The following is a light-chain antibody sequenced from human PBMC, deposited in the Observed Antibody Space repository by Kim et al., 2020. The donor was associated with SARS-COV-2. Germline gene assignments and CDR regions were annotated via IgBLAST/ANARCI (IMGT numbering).Light chain of an antibody. J-gene: IGLJ2*01. CDR1: SSNIGSNY. Sequence: QRVTISCSGSSSNIGSNYVYWYQQLPGTAPKLLIYRNNQWPSGVPDRFSGSKSGTSASLAISGLRSEDEADYYCAAWDDSLSGLVVFGGGTQLTVL. V-gene: IGLV1-47*01. CDR2: RNN. CDR3: AAWDDSLSGLVV.